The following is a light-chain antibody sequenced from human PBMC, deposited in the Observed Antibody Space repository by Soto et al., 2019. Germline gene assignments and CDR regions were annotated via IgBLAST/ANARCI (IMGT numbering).Light chain of an antibody. CDR1: QSISSK. CDR2: GAS. Sequence: EIVMTQSPATLSVSPGEGATLSCRASQSISSKLAWYQQKPGQAPRLLIYGASTRATGVPARFSGSGSGTEFTLTISSLLSEDLAVYYCQHYNDWRWTFGQGTKVEIK. CDR3: QHYNDWRWT. V-gene: IGKV3-15*01. J-gene: IGKJ1*01.